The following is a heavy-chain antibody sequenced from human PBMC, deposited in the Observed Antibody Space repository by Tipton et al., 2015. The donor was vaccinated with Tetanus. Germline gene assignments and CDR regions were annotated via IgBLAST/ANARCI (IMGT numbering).Heavy chain of an antibody. CDR3: ARDRGDYIYYGMDV. Sequence: QVQLVQSGAEMKKPGASVKVSCKASGYTFTGYYIYWVRQAPGQGLEWMGWIDPNSGGTVYAQKFQGRVTMTRDTSISTAYMDLRSLRSDDTAVYYCARDRGDYIYYGMDVWGPGTTVTVS. V-gene: IGHV1-2*02. D-gene: IGHD3-22*01. CDR2: IDPNSGGT. CDR1: GYTFTGYY. J-gene: IGHJ6*02.